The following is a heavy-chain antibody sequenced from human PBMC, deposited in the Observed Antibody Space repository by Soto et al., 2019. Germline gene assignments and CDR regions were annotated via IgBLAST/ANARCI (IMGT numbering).Heavy chain of an antibody. Sequence: GASVKVSCKASGYTFTSYGISWVRQAPGQGLEWMGWISAYNGNTNYAQKLQGRVIMTTDTSTSTAYMELRILRSDDMAVYYCAISLSGFPYSSGWYLIDYYDGMDVWGQGTTVTVCS. D-gene: IGHD6-19*01. J-gene: IGHJ6*02. CDR2: ISAYNGNT. V-gene: IGHV1-18*03. CDR3: AISLSGFPYSSGWYLIDYYDGMDV. CDR1: GYTFTSYG.